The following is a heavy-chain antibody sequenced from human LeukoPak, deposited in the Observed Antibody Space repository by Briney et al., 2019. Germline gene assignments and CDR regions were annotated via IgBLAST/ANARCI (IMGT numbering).Heavy chain of an antibody. CDR2: INPSGGST. J-gene: IGHJ4*02. D-gene: IGHD3-22*01. V-gene: IGHV1-46*01. Sequence: ASVKVSCKASGYIFTSYHIHWVRQAPGQGLEWMGIINPSGGSTNYAQKFQGRVTMTRDTSTSTVYMELSSLRSEDTAVYYCARDLYHRYYDNSGYAFDYWGQGTLVTISS. CDR3: ARDLYHRYYDNSGYAFDY. CDR1: GYIFTSYH.